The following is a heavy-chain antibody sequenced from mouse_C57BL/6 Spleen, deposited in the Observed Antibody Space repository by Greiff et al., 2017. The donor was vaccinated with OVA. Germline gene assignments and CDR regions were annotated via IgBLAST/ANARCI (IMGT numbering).Heavy chain of an antibody. CDR2: INPSSGYT. CDR3: AIYYGSSSYYFDY. CDR1: GYTFTSYW. V-gene: IGHV1-7*01. D-gene: IGHD1-1*01. J-gene: IGHJ2*01. Sequence: VQLQQSGAELAKPGASVKLSCKASGYTFTSYWMHWVKQRPGQGLEWIGYINPSSGYTKYNQKFKDKATLTADKSSSTAYMQLSSLTYEDSAVYYCAIYYGSSSYYFDYWGQGTTLTVSS.